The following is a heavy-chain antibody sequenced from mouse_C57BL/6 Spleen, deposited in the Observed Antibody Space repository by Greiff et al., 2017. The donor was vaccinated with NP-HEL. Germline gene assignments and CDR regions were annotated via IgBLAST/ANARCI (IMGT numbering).Heavy chain of an antibody. Sequence: EVMLVESEGGLVQPGSSMKLSCTASGFTFSDYYMAWVRQVPEKGLEWVANINYDGSSTYYLDSLKSRFIISRDNAKKILYLQMSSLKSEDTATYYCARDYGSSYWYFDVWGTGTTVTVSS. V-gene: IGHV5-16*01. CDR2: INYDGSST. CDR1: GFTFSDYY. D-gene: IGHD1-1*01. CDR3: ARDYGSSYWYFDV. J-gene: IGHJ1*03.